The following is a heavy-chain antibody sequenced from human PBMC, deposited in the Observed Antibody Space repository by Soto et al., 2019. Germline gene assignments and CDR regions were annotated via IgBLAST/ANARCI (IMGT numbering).Heavy chain of an antibody. CDR2: MNAGVGNT. D-gene: IGHD5-18*01. Sequence: HVELVQSGADVKKPGASVTISCKASGYTFTDYALHWVRQAPGQRLEWMGWMNAGVGNTLYSQKFQGRITISRDTSATTAYMELNSLKSEDTAIYYCARDTGYTFGSLNYWGPGTLVTVSS. CDR1: GYTFTDYA. V-gene: IGHV1-3*01. J-gene: IGHJ4*02. CDR3: ARDTGYTFGSLNY.